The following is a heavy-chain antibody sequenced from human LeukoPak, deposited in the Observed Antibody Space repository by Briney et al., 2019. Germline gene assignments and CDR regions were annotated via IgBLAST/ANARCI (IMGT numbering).Heavy chain of an antibody. D-gene: IGHD2-2*01. J-gene: IGHJ4*02. Sequence: GGSLRLSCAASGFTFSSYAMSWVRQAPGKGLEWVSAISVGGITTYYADSVKGLFTISRDNSKNTLYLQMNSLRAEDTAIYYCAKEGGRGCSTTSCYSDNWGQGTQVTVSS. CDR1: GFTFSSYA. V-gene: IGHV3-23*01. CDR2: ISVGGITT. CDR3: AKEGGRGCSTTSCYSDN.